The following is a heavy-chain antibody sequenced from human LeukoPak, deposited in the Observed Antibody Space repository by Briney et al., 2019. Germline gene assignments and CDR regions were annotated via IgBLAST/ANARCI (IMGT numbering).Heavy chain of an antibody. V-gene: IGHV4-4*02. J-gene: IGHJ4*02. CDR3: ARSQSVWAAPSFDI. Sequence: SETLSLTCAVSGGSISSSNWWSWVRQPPGKGLEWIGEIYHSGSTNYNPSLKSRVTISVDKSKNQFSLKLSSVTAADTAVYYCARSQSVWAAPSFDIWGQGTLVTVSS. D-gene: IGHD3-3*01. CDR1: GGSISSSNW. CDR2: IYHSGST.